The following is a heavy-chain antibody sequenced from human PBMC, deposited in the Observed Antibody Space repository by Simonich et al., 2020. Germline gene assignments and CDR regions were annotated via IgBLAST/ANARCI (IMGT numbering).Heavy chain of an antibody. CDR3: ARDSSYYAFDI. V-gene: IGHV3-48*01. Sequence: EVQLVESGGGLVQPGGSLRLSCAASGFTFSSYCMNWVRQAPGKGLGWVSYMSSSSSNIYYADSVKGRFTISRDNAKNSRYLQMNSLRAEDTAVYYCARDSSYYAFDIWGQGTMVTVSS. CDR1: GFTFSSYC. D-gene: IGHD5-12*01. CDR2: MSSSSSNI. J-gene: IGHJ3*02.